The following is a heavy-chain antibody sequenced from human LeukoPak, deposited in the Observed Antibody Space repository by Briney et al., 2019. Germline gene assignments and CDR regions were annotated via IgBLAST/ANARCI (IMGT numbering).Heavy chain of an antibody. CDR1: GFTFSSYG. CDR2: IRYDGGNK. J-gene: IGHJ4*02. D-gene: IGHD3-22*01. Sequence: GGSLRLSCAASGFTFSSYGMHWVRQAPGKGLEWVAFIRYDGGNKYYADSVKGRFTISRDNSKNTLYLQMNSLRAEDTAVYYCAKLFGSSGFDYWGQGTLVTVSS. CDR3: AKLFGSSGFDY. V-gene: IGHV3-30*02.